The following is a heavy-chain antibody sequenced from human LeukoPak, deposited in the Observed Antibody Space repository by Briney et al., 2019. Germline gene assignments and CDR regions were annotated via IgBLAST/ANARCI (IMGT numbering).Heavy chain of an antibody. V-gene: IGHV3-11*04. CDR2: ISSGGSTI. J-gene: IGHJ4*02. CDR3: ARVLRYLGAAADY. Sequence: GGSLRLSCAASGFTVSSNDMSWVRQAPGKGLEWLSFISSGGSTIYYADSVKGRFTISRDNAQNSLYLQMNSLRAEDTAVYYCARVLRYLGAAADYWGQGTLVTVSS. CDR1: GFTVSSND. D-gene: IGHD2-15*01.